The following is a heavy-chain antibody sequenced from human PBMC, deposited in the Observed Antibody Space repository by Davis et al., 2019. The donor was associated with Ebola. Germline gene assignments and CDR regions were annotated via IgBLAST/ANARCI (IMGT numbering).Heavy chain of an antibody. CDR1: GFTFSSYT. V-gene: IGHV3-30*18. J-gene: IGHJ4*02. CDR3: AKSPHMLRGTTFHY. D-gene: IGHD3-10*01. Sequence: PGGSLRLSCAASGFTFSSYTMNWVRQAPGKGLEWVTVISYDGSKIYYGDSVKGRFTISRDNSKNTLYLQMNSLRAEDTALYYCAKSPHMLRGTTFHYWGPGTLVTVSS. CDR2: ISYDGSKI.